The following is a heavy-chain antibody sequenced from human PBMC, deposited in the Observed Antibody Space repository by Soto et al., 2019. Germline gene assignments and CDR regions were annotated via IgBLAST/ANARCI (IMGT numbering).Heavy chain of an antibody. CDR2: IIPIFGTA. Sequence: SVKVSCKASGGTFSSYAISWVRQAPGQGLEWMGGIIPIFGTANYAQKLEDRVTITADESTSTAELELSSLRDEDTDVYYCARGYCSSTSCYDLRFDPRGEGTLVTVSS. D-gene: IGHD2-2*01. J-gene: IGHJ5*02. CDR3: ARGYCSSTSCYDLRFDP. CDR1: GGTFSSYA. V-gene: IGHV1-69*13.